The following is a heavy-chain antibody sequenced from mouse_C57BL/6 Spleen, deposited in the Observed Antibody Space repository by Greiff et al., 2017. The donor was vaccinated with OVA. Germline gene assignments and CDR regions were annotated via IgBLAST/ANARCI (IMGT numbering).Heavy chain of an antibody. CDR3: AREGRFAY. CDR1: GYAFSSSW. CDR2: IYPGDGDT. J-gene: IGHJ3*01. Sequence: QVQLKQSGPELVKPGASVKISCKASGYAFSSSWMNWVKQRPGKGLEWIGRIYPGDGDTNYNGKFKGKATLTADKSSSTAYMQLSSLTSEDSAVYFCAREGRFAYWGQGTLVTVSA. V-gene: IGHV1-82*01.